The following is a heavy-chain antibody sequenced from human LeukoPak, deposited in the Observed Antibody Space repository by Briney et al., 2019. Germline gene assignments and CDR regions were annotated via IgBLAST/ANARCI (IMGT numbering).Heavy chain of an antibody. CDR3: ARPSSGWYEPYYYGMDV. CDR1: GGTFSSYA. CDR2: IIPIFGTA. J-gene: IGHJ6*02. D-gene: IGHD6-19*01. Sequence: SVNVSCKASGGTFSSYAISWVRQAPGQGLEWMGGIIPIFGTANYAQKFQGRVTITADESTSTAYMELSSLRSEDTAVYYCARPSSGWYEPYYYGMDVWGQGTTVTVSS. V-gene: IGHV1-69*13.